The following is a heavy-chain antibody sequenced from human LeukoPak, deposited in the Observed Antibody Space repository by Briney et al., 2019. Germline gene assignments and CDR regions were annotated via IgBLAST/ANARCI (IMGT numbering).Heavy chain of an antibody. CDR1: GFTFSSYA. V-gene: IGHV3-23*01. J-gene: IGHJ4*02. Sequence: QPGGSLRLSCAASGFTFSSYAMSWVRQAPGKGLEWVSAISGSGGSTYYADSVKGRFTISRDNSRNTLYLQMNSLRAEDTAIYYCAKDRPNYYETIGNYYRRDGDYWGQGTLATVSS. CDR3: AKDRPNYYETIGNYYRRDGDY. CDR2: ISGSGGST. D-gene: IGHD3-16*01.